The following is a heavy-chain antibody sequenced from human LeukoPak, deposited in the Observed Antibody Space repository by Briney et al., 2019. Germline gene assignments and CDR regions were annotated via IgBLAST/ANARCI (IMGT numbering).Heavy chain of an antibody. V-gene: IGHV3-21*01. CDR3: ARQGSSDAFDI. J-gene: IGHJ3*02. CDR2: ISSSSSYI. D-gene: IGHD6-6*01. Sequence: GSLRLSCSTSGFTFHSYSIKWVRQAPGKGLEWVPSISSSSSYIYYADSVKGRFTISRDNAKNSLYLQMNSLRAEDTAVYYCARQGSSDAFDIWGQGTMVTVSS. CDR1: GFTFHSYS.